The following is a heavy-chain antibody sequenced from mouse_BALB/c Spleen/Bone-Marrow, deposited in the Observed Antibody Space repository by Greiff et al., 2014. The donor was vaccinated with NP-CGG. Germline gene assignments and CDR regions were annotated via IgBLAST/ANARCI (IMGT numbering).Heavy chain of an antibody. D-gene: IGHD1-1*01. CDR2: ISSGSSTT. CDR3: ARLRRYYGYFDY. J-gene: IGHJ2*01. V-gene: IGHV5-17*02. Sequence: EVQGVESGGGLVQPGGSRKLSCAASGFTFSSFGMHWVRQAPEKGLEWVAYISSGSSTTYYAGTVKGRFTISRDNPKNTLFLQMTSLRSEDTAMYYCARLRRYYGYFDYWGQGTTLTVSS. CDR1: GFTFSSFG.